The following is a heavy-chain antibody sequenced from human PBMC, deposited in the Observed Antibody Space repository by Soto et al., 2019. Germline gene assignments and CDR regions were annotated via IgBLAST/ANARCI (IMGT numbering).Heavy chain of an antibody. CDR2: ISSSSSYI. V-gene: IGHV3-21*01. D-gene: IGHD6-25*01. CDR1: GFTVSSYS. J-gene: IGHJ4*02. Sequence: EVQRVESGGGLVKPGGSLRLSCAASGFTVSSYSMIWVRQAPGKRQEWVSSISSSSSYIYYADSVKGRFTISRDNAKNARYLQMNRLRAEDTAVYYCARDVYSSAAYFDSGGPGTLVTVSS. CDR3: ARDVYSSAAYFDS.